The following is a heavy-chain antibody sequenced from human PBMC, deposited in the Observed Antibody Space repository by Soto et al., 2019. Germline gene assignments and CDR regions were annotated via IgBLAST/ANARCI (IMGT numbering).Heavy chain of an antibody. V-gene: IGHV3-30*18. Sequence: PGGSLRLSCVASGFSLSSYGMHWVRQAPGKGPEWVAVTSYDGSKEYYVDSVKGRFTISRDNSKNTLYLQMNSLSAEDTAVYYCAKDHLSFSGGPWGEAIDYWGQGTLVTVS. CDR2: TSYDGSKE. J-gene: IGHJ4*02. CDR3: AKDHLSFSGGPWGEAIDY. D-gene: IGHD2-15*01. CDR1: GFSLSSYG.